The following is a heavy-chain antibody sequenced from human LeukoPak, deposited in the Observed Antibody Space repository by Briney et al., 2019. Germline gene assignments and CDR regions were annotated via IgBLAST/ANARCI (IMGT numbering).Heavy chain of an antibody. V-gene: IGHV3-30*02. D-gene: IGHD3-10*01. J-gene: IGHJ4*02. CDR1: GFTFSSYG. CDR2: IRYDGSNK. CDR3: AKDLIIRIDY. Sequence: GGSLRLSCAASGFTFSSYGMHWVRQAPGKGLEWVAFIRYDGSNKYYADSVKGRFTISRDNSKNTLYLQMNSMRAEDTAVYYCAKDLIIRIDYWSQGTLVTVTA.